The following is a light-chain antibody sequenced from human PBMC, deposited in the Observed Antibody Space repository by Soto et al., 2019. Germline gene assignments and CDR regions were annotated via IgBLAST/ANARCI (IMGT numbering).Light chain of an antibody. V-gene: IGLV1-40*01. CDR3: QSYDSSLSCCE. J-gene: IGLJ3*02. CDR1: SCIIGAPYD. Sequence: QSVLTQPPSASGAPGQRVTISCTGNSCIIGAPYDVHWYQQLPGAVPKLLISGNSNRPSGVPDRFSGSKSGPSASLAITGLQAEDEADYYCQSYDSSLSCCEFGGGTKLTVL. CDR2: GNS.